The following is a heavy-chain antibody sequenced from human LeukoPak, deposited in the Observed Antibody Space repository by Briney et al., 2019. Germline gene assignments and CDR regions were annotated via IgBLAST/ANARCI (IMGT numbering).Heavy chain of an antibody. J-gene: IGHJ4*02. V-gene: IGHV1-24*01. Sequence: ASVKVSCKVSGYTLTELSMHWVRQAPGKGLEWMGGFDPEDGETIYAQKFQGRVTMTRDTSTSTVYMELSSLRSEDTAVYYCARAQAIAARHFDYWGQGTLVTVSS. CDR3: ARAQAIAARHFDY. CDR1: GYTLTELS. D-gene: IGHD6-6*01. CDR2: FDPEDGET.